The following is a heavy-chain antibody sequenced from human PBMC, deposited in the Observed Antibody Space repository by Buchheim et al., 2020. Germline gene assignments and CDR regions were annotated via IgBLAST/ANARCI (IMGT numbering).Heavy chain of an antibody. CDR1: GFTFRDDW. Sequence: EVHLVESGGGLVQPGGSLRLSCAASGFTFRDDWMHWVRQAPGKGLVWLSLISGNGGLSVYADSVKGRFTISRDNDKNTGYVQMNSLRADDTAVYFCARDAAGTTPLDYWGQGTL. V-gene: IGHV3-74*01. J-gene: IGHJ4*02. CDR3: ARDAAGTTPLDY. D-gene: IGHD1-1*01. CDR2: ISGNGGLS.